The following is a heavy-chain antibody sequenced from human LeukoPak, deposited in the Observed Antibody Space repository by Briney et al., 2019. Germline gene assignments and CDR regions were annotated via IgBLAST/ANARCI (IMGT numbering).Heavy chain of an antibody. CDR3: ARVSGYYDILTGYNWFDP. Sequence: SETLSLTCTVSGGSISSYSWSWIRQPPGKGLEWIGYIYYSGSTNYNPSLKSRVTISVDASKNQFSLKLSCVTAADTAVYYCARVSGYYDILTGYNWFDPWGQGTLVTVSS. CDR1: GGSISSYS. D-gene: IGHD3-9*01. V-gene: IGHV4-59*01. J-gene: IGHJ5*02. CDR2: IYYSGST.